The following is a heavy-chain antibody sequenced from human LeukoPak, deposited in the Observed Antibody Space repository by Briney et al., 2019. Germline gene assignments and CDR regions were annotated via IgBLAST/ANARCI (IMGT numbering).Heavy chain of an antibody. D-gene: IGHD2-8*01. CDR1: GYTFTGYY. J-gene: IGHJ4*02. CDR3: ARDKGPSEDIVLMVYAH. V-gene: IGHV1-2*02. Sequence: ASVKVSRKASGYTFTGYYMHWERQAPGQGLEWMGWINPNSGGTNYAQKFQGRVTMTRDTSFSTAYMELSRLRSDDTAVYYCARDKGPSEDIVLMVYAHWGQGTLVTVSS. CDR2: INPNSGGT.